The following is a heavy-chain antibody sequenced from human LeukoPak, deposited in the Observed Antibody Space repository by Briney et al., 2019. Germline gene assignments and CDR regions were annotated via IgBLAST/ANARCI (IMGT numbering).Heavy chain of an antibody. Sequence: SETLSLTCTVSGGSISSGGYYWSWIRQPPGKGLEWIGYIYHSGSTYYNPSLKSRVTISVDRSKNQFSLKLSSMTAAETAVYYCAHHRGDFWTRDDAFDIWGQGTMVTVSS. CDR1: GGSISSGGYY. CDR2: IYHSGST. J-gene: IGHJ3*02. V-gene: IGHV4-30-2*02. CDR3: AHHRGDFWTRDDAFDI. D-gene: IGHD3-3*01.